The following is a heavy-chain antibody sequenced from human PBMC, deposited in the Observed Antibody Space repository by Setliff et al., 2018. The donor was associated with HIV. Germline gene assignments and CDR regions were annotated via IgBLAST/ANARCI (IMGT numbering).Heavy chain of an antibody. CDR3: ARDRGYGSGSYYRRDYYYYYGMDV. Sequence: PSETLSLTCAVYNGSFSAYYWAWIRQPPGKGLEWIGEINHGGSATYNPSLTGRVGISVDTSKNQFSLKMIAVTAADAAVYYCARDRGYGSGSYYRRDYYYYYGMDVWGQGTTVTVSS. V-gene: IGHV4-34*01. J-gene: IGHJ6*02. D-gene: IGHD3-10*01. CDR2: INHGGSA. CDR1: NGSFSAYY.